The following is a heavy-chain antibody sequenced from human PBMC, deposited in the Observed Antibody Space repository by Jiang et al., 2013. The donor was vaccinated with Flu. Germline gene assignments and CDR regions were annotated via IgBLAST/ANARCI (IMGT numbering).Heavy chain of an antibody. J-gene: IGHJ6*02. V-gene: IGHV1-69*01. CDR1: GGTFSSYA. Sequence: KPGSSVKVSCKASGGTFSSYAISWVRQAPGQGLEWMGGIIPIFGTANYAQKFQGRVTITADESTSTAYMELSSLRSEDTAVYYCARHIGGRDVSYYGMDVWGQGTTVTVSS. CDR2: IIPIFGTA. D-gene: IGHD1-26*01. CDR3: ARHIGGRDVSYYGMDV.